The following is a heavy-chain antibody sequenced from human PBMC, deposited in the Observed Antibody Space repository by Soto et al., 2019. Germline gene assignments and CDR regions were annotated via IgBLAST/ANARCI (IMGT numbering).Heavy chain of an antibody. CDR3: AKDPSTGPPDY. V-gene: IGHV3-23*01. Sequence: GALRLSCAAAVVMFSSYGMSWVRQAPGKGLQWVATIHPSGVSTHYAESVRGRFTISRDNSRDTLYLQMNSLRAEDTAVYYCAKDPSTGPPDYLGQGTLVTVSS. J-gene: IGHJ4*02. D-gene: IGHD3-9*01. CDR1: VVMFSSYG. CDR2: IHPSGVST.